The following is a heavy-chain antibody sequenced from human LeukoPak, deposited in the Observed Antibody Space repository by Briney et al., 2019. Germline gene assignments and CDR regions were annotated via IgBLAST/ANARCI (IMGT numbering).Heavy chain of an antibody. J-gene: IGHJ4*02. V-gene: IGHV4-30-2*01. CDR2: IYHSGST. CDR1: GGSISSGGYS. CDR3: ARGARFRTYSSSSRCFDY. D-gene: IGHD6-6*01. Sequence: SQTLSLTCAVSGGSISSGGYSWSWIRQPPGKGLEWIGYIYHSGSTYYNPSLKSRVTISVDRSKNQFSLKLSSVTAADTAVYYCARGARFRTYSSSSRCFDYWGQGTLVTVSS.